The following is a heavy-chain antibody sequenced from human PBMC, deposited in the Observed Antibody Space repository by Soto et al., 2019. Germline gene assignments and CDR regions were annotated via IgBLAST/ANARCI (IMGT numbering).Heavy chain of an antibody. Sequence: PGGSLRLSCAASGFTFSDYSMSWIRQAPGKGLEWVSHISDSAATIYYADSVKGRFAISRDNDKNLLYLQMNSLRAEDTAVYYCAKSYNYGYFDYWGQGTLVTVSS. J-gene: IGHJ4*02. CDR1: GFTFSDYS. V-gene: IGHV3-11*01. CDR2: ISDSAATI. CDR3: AKSYNYGYFDY. D-gene: IGHD5-18*01.